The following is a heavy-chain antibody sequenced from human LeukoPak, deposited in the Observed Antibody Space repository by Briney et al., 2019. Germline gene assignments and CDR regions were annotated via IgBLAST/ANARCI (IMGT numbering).Heavy chain of an antibody. CDR3: ATYSGTYRDN. CDR1: GFTFYDYA. CDR2: VNRNSGTV. D-gene: IGHD1-26*01. V-gene: IGHV3-9*01. J-gene: IGHJ4*02. Sequence: GRSLTLSCAASGFTFYDYAMHWVRQVPGKGLEWVGGVNRNSGTVAYGDSVKGRFTISRDNARNSLYLQMNSLRVEDTAVYYCATYSGTYRDNWGQGTLVTVSS.